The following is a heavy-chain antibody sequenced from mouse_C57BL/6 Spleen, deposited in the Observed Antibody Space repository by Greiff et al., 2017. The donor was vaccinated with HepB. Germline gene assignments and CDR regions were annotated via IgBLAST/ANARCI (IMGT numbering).Heavy chain of an antibody. D-gene: IGHD4-1*01. Sequence: DVMLVESGGGLVKPGGSLKLSCAASGFTFSDYGMHWVRQAPEKGLEWVAYISSGSSTIYYADTVKGRFTISRDNAKNTLFLQMTSLRSEDTAMYYCARPGGGYAMDYWGQGTSVTVSS. CDR2: ISSGSSTI. J-gene: IGHJ4*01. CDR1: GFTFSDYG. CDR3: ARPGGGYAMDY. V-gene: IGHV5-17*01.